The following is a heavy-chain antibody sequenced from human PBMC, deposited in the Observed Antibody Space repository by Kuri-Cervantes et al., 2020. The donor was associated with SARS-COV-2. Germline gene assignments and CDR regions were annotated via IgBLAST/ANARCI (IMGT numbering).Heavy chain of an antibody. V-gene: IGHV4-34*01. J-gene: IGHJ4*02. CDR3: ARSRVVPGAKFDY. CDR2: INDSGRT. D-gene: IGHD2-2*01. Sequence: SETLSLTCAVYGGSFSGYFWSWIRQPPGKGLEWVGDINDSGRTNYNPSLESRVTISVDTSKNQFSLKLSSVTAADTAMYYCARSRVVPGAKFDYWGQGTLVTVSS. CDR1: GGSFSGYF.